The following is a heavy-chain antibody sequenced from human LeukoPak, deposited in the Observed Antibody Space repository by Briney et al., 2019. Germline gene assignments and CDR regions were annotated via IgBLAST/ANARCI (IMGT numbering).Heavy chain of an antibody. V-gene: IGHV4-34*01. CDR3: ARGFERYYYYGMDV. CDR1: GGSFSGYC. J-gene: IGHJ6*02. Sequence: SETLSLTCAVYGGSFSGYCWSWIRQPPGKGLEWIGEINHSGSTNYNPSLKSRVTISVDTSKNQFSLKLSSVTVADTAVYYCARGFERYYYYGMDVWGQGTTVTVSS. CDR2: INHSGST. D-gene: IGHD1-1*01.